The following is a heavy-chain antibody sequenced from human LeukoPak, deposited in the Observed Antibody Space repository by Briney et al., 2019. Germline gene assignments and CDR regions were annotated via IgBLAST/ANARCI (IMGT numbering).Heavy chain of an antibody. V-gene: IGHV3-21*01. Sequence: PGGSLRLSCAASGFTFSSYSMNWVRQAPGKGLEWVSSISSSSSYIHYADSVKGRFTISRDNAKNSLYLQMNSLRAEDTAVYYCASVNEYYDYVWGSSSGSFDYWGQGTLVTVSS. J-gene: IGHJ4*02. CDR1: GFTFSSYS. D-gene: IGHD3-16*01. CDR3: ASVNEYYDYVWGSSSGSFDY. CDR2: ISSSSSYI.